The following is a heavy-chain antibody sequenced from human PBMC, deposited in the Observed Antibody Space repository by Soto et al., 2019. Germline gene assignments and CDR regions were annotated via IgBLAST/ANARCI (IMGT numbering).Heavy chain of an antibody. Sequence: PGWSLRLSCAASGFTFSSYGMHWVRQAPGKGLEWVAVISYDGSNKYYADSVKGRFTISRDNSKNTLYLQMNSLRAEDTAVYYCAKDYSSSWTAFDYWGQGTLVTV. CDR2: ISYDGSNK. D-gene: IGHD6-13*01. CDR1: GFTFSSYG. CDR3: AKDYSSSWTAFDY. V-gene: IGHV3-30*18. J-gene: IGHJ4*02.